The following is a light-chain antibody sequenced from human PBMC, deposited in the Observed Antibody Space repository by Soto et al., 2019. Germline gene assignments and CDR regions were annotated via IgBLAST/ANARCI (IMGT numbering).Light chain of an antibody. CDR3: QHRSNWPLFI. J-gene: IGKJ3*01. CDR2: GAS. V-gene: IGKV3D-20*02. Sequence: EIMLRQSPGTLSLSPGERATLSCRASQSVSSSYLAWYQQKPGQAPRLLIYGASSRATGIPARFSGSGSGTDFTLTISSIEPEDFAVYYCQHRSNWPLFIFGPGTKVDIK. CDR1: QSVSSSY.